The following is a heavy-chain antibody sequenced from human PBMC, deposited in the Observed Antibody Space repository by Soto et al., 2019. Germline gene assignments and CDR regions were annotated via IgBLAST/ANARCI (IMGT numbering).Heavy chain of an antibody. CDR1: GGSIRSYY. CDR2: TYYSGGT. V-gene: IGHV4-59*08. D-gene: IGHD4-4*01. Sequence: SETLSLTCTVSGGSIRSYYWSWIRQPPGKTLEWIGYTYYSGGTNYNPSLESRVTISVDTSKNQLSLKLRSVTAADTAVYYCATSPPFRAVSKFDYWGPGTLVTVSS. CDR3: ATSPPFRAVSKFDY. J-gene: IGHJ4*02.